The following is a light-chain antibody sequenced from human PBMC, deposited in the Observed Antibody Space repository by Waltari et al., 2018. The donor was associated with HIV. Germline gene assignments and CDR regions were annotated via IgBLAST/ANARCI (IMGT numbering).Light chain of an antibody. V-gene: IGKV4-1*01. Sequence: DIVMTQSPDSLPVSLGERATITCKSSQRVLYKSNNKNHLAWYQHKVGQPPKLLIYWASVRESGVPERFSGSGSGTDFTLTISSLQAEDVAVYYCQQYYGDIWTFGQGTKVEIK. CDR2: WAS. CDR3: QQYYGDIWT. J-gene: IGKJ1*01. CDR1: QRVLYKSNNKNH.